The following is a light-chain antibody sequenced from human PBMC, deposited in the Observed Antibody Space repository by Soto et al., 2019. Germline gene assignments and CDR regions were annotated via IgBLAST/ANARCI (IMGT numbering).Light chain of an antibody. J-gene: IGKJ4*01. CDR1: QDINGR. V-gene: IGKV1-39*01. Sequence: DIQMTHSPSSLSASIVERVTITCLASQDINGRLNWYQQTRGRVPKLLIYGASNLESGVPSRFSGSGSGTAFTLTISGLQPEDFASYYCQQCYSPPLSFGGGTKVDIK. CDR2: GAS. CDR3: QQCYSPPLS.